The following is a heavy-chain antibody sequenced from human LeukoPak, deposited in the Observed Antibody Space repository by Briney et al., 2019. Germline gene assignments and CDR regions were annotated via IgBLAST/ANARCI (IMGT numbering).Heavy chain of an antibody. D-gene: IGHD3-22*01. CDR3: ASRNYYDSSGYYSPWV. J-gene: IGHJ4*02. CDR1: GFTFSSYS. CDR2: ISSSSSYI. V-gene: IGHV3-21*01. Sequence: GGSLTLSCAASGFTFSSYSMNWVRQAPGKALEWVSSISSSSSYIYYADSVKGRFTISRDNAKNSLYLHMNSLRGEDMAVYYCASRNYYDSSGYYSPWVWGQGTLVTVSS.